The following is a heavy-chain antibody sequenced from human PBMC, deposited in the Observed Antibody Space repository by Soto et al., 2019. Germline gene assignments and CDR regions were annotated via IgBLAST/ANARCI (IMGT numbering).Heavy chain of an antibody. Sequence: QVQLVQSGAEVKKPGASVKVSCKASGYTFTGYYMHWVRQAPGQGLEWMGWINPHSGGTNYAQKFQGWVTMTRDTSISTAYMELSRLRSDDTAVYYCARGQVGYCSGGSCYSTPLDYWGQGTLVTVSS. CDR3: ARGQVGYCSGGSCYSTPLDY. D-gene: IGHD2-15*01. CDR2: INPHSGGT. CDR1: GYTFTGYY. J-gene: IGHJ4*02. V-gene: IGHV1-2*04.